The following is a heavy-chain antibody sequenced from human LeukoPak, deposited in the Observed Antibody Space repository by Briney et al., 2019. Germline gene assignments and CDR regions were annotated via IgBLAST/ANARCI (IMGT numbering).Heavy chain of an antibody. D-gene: IGHD3-16*01. V-gene: IGHV4-39*01. CDR3: ARLDYGTLYP. CDR1: GGSISSSSYY. CDR2: IYYSGST. J-gene: IGHJ5*02. Sequence: SETLSLTCTVSGGSISSSSYYWGWIRQPPGKGLEWIGSIYYSGSTYYNPSLKSRVTISVDTYKNQFSLKLSSVTAADTAVYYCARLDYGTLYPWGQGTLVTVSS.